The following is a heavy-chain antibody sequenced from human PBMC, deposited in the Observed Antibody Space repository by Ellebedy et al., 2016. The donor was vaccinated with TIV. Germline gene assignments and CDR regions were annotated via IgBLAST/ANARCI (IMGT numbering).Heavy chain of an antibody. CDR2: IIPIFGTA. CDR3: ARRIRSAYGDSPFDY. Sequence: ASVKVSCKASGGTFSSYAISWVRQAPGQGLEWMGGIIPIFGTANYAQKFQGRVTITADESTSTAYMELSSLRSEDTAVYYCARRIRSAYGDSPFDYWGQGTLVTVSS. J-gene: IGHJ4*02. CDR1: GGTFSSYA. V-gene: IGHV1-69*13. D-gene: IGHD4-17*01.